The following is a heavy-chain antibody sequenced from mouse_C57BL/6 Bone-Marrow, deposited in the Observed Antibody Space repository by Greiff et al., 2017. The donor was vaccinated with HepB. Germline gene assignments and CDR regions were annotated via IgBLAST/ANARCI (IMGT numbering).Heavy chain of an antibody. J-gene: IGHJ1*03. D-gene: IGHD1-1*01. V-gene: IGHV1-61*01. CDR3: ARSHYGSSYWYFDV. CDR1: GYTFTSYW. Sequence: QVQLQQPGAELVRPGSSVKLSCKASGYTFTSYWTDWVKQRPGQGLEWIGNIYPSDSETHYNQKFKDKATLTVDKSSSTAYMQLSSLTSEDSAVYYCARSHYGSSYWYFDVWGTGTTVTVSS. CDR2: IYPSDSET.